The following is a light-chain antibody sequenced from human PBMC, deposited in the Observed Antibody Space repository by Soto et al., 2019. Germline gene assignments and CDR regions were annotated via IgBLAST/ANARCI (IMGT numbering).Light chain of an antibody. J-gene: IGKJ5*01. CDR3: QQYDSSPIT. CDR1: QSVRSSY. Sequence: EIVLTQSPGTLSLSPGERATLSCRASQSVRSSYLAWYQQKPGQAPRLLIYGASSRATGIPDRFSGSGSGTDFPLTISRLEPEDVAVDYCQQYDSSPITFGQGTRLEIK. V-gene: IGKV3-20*01. CDR2: GAS.